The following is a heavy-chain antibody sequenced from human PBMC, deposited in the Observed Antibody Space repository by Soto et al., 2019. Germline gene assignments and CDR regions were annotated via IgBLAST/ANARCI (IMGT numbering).Heavy chain of an antibody. V-gene: IGHV3-74*01. CDR3: ARPLMVRGVIIGAFDI. J-gene: IGHJ3*02. D-gene: IGHD3-10*01. Sequence: EVQLVESGGGLVQPGGSLRLSCAASGSTFSSYWMHWVRQAPGKGLVWVSRINNDGSSTSYADSVKGRFTISRDNAKNTLYLQMNSLRAEDTAVYYCARPLMVRGVIIGAFDIWGQGTMVTVSS. CDR1: GSTFSSYW. CDR2: INNDGSST.